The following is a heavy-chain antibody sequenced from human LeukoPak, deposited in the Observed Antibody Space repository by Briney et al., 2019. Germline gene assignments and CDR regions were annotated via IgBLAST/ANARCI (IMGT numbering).Heavy chain of an antibody. CDR3: ARRDVLRYFDWLSAKLPTDAFDI. V-gene: IGHV3-7*03. Sequence: GGSLRLSCAASGFTFSSYWMSWVRQAPGKGPEWVANIKQDGSEKYYVDSVKGRFTISRDNAKNSLYLQMNSLRAEDTAVYYCARRDVLRYFDWLSAKLPTDAFDIWGQGTMVTVSS. D-gene: IGHD3-9*01. CDR1: GFTFSSYW. J-gene: IGHJ3*02. CDR2: IKQDGSEK.